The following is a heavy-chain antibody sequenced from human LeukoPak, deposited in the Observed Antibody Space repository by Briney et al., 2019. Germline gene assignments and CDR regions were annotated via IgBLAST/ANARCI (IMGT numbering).Heavy chain of an antibody. Sequence: PGGSLRLSCAASGFTFSSYAMHWVRQAPGKGLEWVAVISYDGSNKYYADSVKGRFTISRDNSKNTPYLQMNSLRAEDTAVYYCAREDPRAQEVWGQGTTVTVSS. CDR3: AREDPRAQEV. CDR2: ISYDGSNK. V-gene: IGHV3-30-3*01. J-gene: IGHJ6*02. CDR1: GFTFSSYA.